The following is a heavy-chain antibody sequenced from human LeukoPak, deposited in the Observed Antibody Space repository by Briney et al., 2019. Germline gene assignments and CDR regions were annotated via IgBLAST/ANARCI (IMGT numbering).Heavy chain of an antibody. Sequence: GGSLRLSCAASGFTFSSYEMNWVRQAPGKGLEWVSYISSSGSTIYYADSVKGRFTISRDNARNSLYLQMNSLRAEDTAVYYCARDQGRYSYGYPDYFDYWGQGTLVTVSS. V-gene: IGHV3-48*03. CDR3: ARDQGRYSYGYPDYFDY. CDR1: GFTFSSYE. D-gene: IGHD5-18*01. J-gene: IGHJ4*02. CDR2: ISSSGSTI.